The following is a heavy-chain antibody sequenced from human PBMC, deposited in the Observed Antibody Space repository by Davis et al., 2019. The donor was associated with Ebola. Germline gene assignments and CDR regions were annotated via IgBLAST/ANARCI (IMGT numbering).Heavy chain of an antibody. CDR2: ISTTGSTT. D-gene: IGHD4-17*01. J-gene: IGHJ5*02. CDR3: ARDPSHDYGDYVGGWFDP. V-gene: IGHV3-11*01. Sequence: GESLKISCAASGFRFSDYYMNWIRQAPGKGLECISYISTTGSTTYYADSVKGRFTISRDNAKNSLYLQMNSLRAEDTAVYYCARDPSHDYGDYVGGWFDPWGQGTLVTVSS. CDR1: GFRFSDYY.